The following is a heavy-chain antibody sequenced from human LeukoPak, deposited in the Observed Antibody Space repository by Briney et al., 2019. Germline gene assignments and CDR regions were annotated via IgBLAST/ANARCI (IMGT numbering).Heavy chain of an antibody. D-gene: IGHD3-16*01. Sequence: GASLRLSCAASGFTFSSYSMNWVRQAPGKGLEWVSYISSSSGTIYYADSVKGRFTISRDNAKNSLYLQMNSLRAEDTAVYYCGRGRFTFGGVFDYWGQGTLVTVSS. CDR3: GRGRFTFGGVFDY. CDR1: GFTFSSYS. CDR2: ISSSSGTI. J-gene: IGHJ4*02. V-gene: IGHV3-48*01.